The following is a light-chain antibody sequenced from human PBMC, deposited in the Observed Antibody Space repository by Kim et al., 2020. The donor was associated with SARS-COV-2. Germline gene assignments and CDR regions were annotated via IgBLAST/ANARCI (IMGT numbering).Light chain of an antibody. V-gene: IGLV2-14*01. CDR2: EVS. CDR3: SSYTSSSTLRV. J-gene: IGLJ3*02. Sequence: SITISCTGTSSDVGGYNYVSWYQQHPGKAPKLMIYEVSNWPSGISNRFSGSKSGNTASLTISGLQAEDEADYYCSSYTSSSTLRVFGGGTQLTVL. CDR1: SSDVGGYNY.